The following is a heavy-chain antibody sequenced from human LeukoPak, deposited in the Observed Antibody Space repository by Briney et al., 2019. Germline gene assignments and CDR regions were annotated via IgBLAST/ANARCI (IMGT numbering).Heavy chain of an antibody. Sequence: KSSETLSLTCTVSGGSISSYYWSWIRQPPGKGLEWIGYIYYSGSTNYNPSLKSRLTISVDTSKNQFSLRLSSVTAADTAVYYCARYHDSSGYFYFDYWGQGTLVTVSS. CDR2: IYYSGST. D-gene: IGHD3-22*01. CDR1: GGSISSYY. CDR3: ARYHDSSGYFYFDY. V-gene: IGHV4-59*12. J-gene: IGHJ4*02.